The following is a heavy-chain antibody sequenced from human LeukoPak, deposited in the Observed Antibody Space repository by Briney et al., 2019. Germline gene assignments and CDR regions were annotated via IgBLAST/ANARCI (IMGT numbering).Heavy chain of an antibody. J-gene: IGHJ6*03. CDR2: LYPGVST. D-gene: IGHD3-22*01. V-gene: IGHV4-4*07. CDR3: ARLKFYDSTGYSPGHYMDV. CDR1: GGPIYSYY. Sequence: SETLSLTCTVSGGPIYSYYWSWIRQTAGKGLEWIGRLYPGVSTNYNPSLKSRLTMSVDTSKNQFALKLSAVAAADTAVYYCARLKFYDSTGYSPGHYMDVWGKGTTVTVS.